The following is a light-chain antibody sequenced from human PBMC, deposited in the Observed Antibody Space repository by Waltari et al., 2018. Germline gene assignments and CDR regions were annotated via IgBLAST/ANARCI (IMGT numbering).Light chain of an antibody. J-gene: IGKJ1*01. CDR1: QSVSRA. CDR3: QHYVRLPAT. CDR2: GAS. Sequence: EIVLTQSPGSLSSSPGERVTLSCRASQSVSRALAWYQQKPGQAHRLLIFGASNRATGIPDRFSGSGSETDFSLTISSLEPEDFAVYYCQHYVRLPATFGRGTKVEIK. V-gene: IGKV3-20*01.